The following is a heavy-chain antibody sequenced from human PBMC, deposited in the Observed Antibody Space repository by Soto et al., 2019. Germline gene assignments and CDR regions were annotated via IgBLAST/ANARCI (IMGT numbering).Heavy chain of an antibody. CDR1: GYTLTELS. V-gene: IGHV1-24*01. Sequence: ASVKVSCKVSGYTLTELSMHWVRQAPGKGLEWMGGFDPEDGETIYAQKFQGRVTMTEDTSTDTAYMELSSLRSEDTAVYYCATGGGNSAYYYYSDLDVWGKGTTVTVSS. CDR2: FDPEDGET. J-gene: IGHJ6*03. D-gene: IGHD2-21*02. CDR3: ATGGGNSAYYYYSDLDV.